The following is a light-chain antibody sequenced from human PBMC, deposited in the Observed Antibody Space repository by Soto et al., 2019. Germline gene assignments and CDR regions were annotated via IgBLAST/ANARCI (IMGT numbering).Light chain of an antibody. V-gene: IGKV1-5*01. Sequence: DIQMTQSPSTLSASVGDRVTITCRASQSISSWLAWYQQKTGKATKLLIYDASSLESGVPSRFSGSGSGTESTLTISSLEPEDSAVYYCRQRSNRLTFGGGTKVDIK. J-gene: IGKJ4*01. CDR2: DAS. CDR3: RQRSNRLT. CDR1: QSISSW.